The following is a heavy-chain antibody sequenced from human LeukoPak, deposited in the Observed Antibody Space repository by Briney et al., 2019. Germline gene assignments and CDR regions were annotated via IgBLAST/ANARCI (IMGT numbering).Heavy chain of an antibody. CDR1: GYTFTGYY. J-gene: IGHJ5*02. Sequence: GASVKVSCKASGYTFTGYYMHWVRQAPGQGLEWMGWINPNSGGTNYAQKFQGRVTMTRDTSISTAYMELSRLRSDDTAVYYCAREGKYGSGSYDSIDPWGQGTLVTVSS. CDR2: INPNSGGT. D-gene: IGHD3-10*01. CDR3: AREGKYGSGSYDSIDP. V-gene: IGHV1-2*02.